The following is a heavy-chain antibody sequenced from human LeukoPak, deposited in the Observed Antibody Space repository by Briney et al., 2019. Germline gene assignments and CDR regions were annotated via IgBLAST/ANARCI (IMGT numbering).Heavy chain of an antibody. CDR1: GFTFSSYA. V-gene: IGHV3-23*01. Sequence: GGSLRLSCAAPGFTFSSYAMSWVRQAPGKGLEWVSAISGSGGSTYYADSVKGRFTISRDNSKNTLYLQMNSLRAEDTAVYYCAKDHLRVELRFLEWLPNGYYFDYWGQGTLVTVSS. CDR3: AKDHLRVELRFLEWLPNGYYFDY. D-gene: IGHD3-3*01. CDR2: ISGSGGST. J-gene: IGHJ4*02.